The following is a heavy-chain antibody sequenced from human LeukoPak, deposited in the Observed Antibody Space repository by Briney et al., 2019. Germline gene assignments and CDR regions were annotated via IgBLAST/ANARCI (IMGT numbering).Heavy chain of an antibody. J-gene: IGHJ4*02. CDR3: ARGLGRFLEWYFDY. CDR1: GFTVSSNY. V-gene: IGHV3-53*01. D-gene: IGHD3-3*01. CDR2: IYSGGST. Sequence: GGSLRISCAAPGFTVSSNYMSWVRQAPGKGLEWVSVIYSGGSTYYADSVKGRFTISRDNSKNTLYLQMNSLRAEDTAVYYCARGLGRFLEWYFDYWGQGTLVTVSS.